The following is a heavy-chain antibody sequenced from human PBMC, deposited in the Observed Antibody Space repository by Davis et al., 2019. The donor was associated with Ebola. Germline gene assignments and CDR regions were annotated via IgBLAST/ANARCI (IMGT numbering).Heavy chain of an antibody. CDR3: ARVVAVAGTVYFDY. CDR2: IYYSGST. CDR1: GGSISSGGYY. Sequence: PSETLSLICTVSGGSISSGGYYWSWIRQHPGKGLEWIGYIYYSGSTYYNPSLKSRVTISVDTSKNQFSLKLSSVTAADTAVYYCARVVAVAGTVYFDYWGQGTLVTVSS. J-gene: IGHJ4*02. D-gene: IGHD6-19*01. V-gene: IGHV4-31*03.